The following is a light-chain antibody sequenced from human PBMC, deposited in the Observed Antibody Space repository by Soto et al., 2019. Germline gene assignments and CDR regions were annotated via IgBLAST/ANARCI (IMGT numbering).Light chain of an antibody. CDR2: ATS. Sequence: DIQLTQSPSFLSASVGDRVTITCRASQGPISYVAWYQQKPGKVPKLLIYATSTLQSGVPSRFSGSKSGTDFTLTVNSLQPEDFATYYCQQHNGYPLTFGGGTKVEIK. J-gene: IGKJ4*01. CDR1: QGPISY. V-gene: IGKV1-9*01. CDR3: QQHNGYPLT.